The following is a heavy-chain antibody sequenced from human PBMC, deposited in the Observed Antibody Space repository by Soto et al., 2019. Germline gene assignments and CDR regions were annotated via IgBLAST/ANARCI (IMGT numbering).Heavy chain of an antibody. CDR3: AKDMINYDSSGYYYSRRYGMDV. CDR2: ISWNSGSI. Sequence: HPGGSLRLSCAASGFTFDDYAMHWVRQAPGKGLEWVSGISWNSGSIGYADSVKGRFTISRDNAKNSLYLQTNSLRAEDTALYYCAKDMINYDSSGYYYSRRYGMDVWGQGTTVTVS. J-gene: IGHJ6*02. CDR1: GFTFDDYA. D-gene: IGHD3-22*01. V-gene: IGHV3-9*01.